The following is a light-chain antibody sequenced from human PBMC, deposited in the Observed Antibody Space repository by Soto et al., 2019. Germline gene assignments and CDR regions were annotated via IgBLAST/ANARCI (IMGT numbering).Light chain of an antibody. CDR3: GSYSSSRTIYV. Sequence: QSALTQPASVSGSPGQSITISCTGTSSDVGGSNYVSWYQQHPGKAPKLMIYDVSNRPSGVSNRFSGSKSGNTASLTISGLQAEDEDDYYCGSYSSSRTIYVFGTGTKLTVL. V-gene: IGLV2-14*03. J-gene: IGLJ1*01. CDR2: DVS. CDR1: SSDVGGSNY.